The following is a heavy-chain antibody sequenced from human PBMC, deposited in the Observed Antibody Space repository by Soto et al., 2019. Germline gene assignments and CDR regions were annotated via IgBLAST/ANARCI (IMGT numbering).Heavy chain of an antibody. V-gene: IGHV3-9*01. CDR1: GIALEDYA. Sequence: PGGSLRLSCVASGIALEDYAMHWVRQVPGQGLEWVSGIYSDDHRTAYADSVKGRFTISRDDAKNTLYLQMNGLRAEDTALYYCAKSFSSNWYDYFNSWGQGSLVTVSS. CDR2: IYSDDHRT. CDR3: AKSFSSNWYDYFNS. J-gene: IGHJ4*02. D-gene: IGHD6-13*01.